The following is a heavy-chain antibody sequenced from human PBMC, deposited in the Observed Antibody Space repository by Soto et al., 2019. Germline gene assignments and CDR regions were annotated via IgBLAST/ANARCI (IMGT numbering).Heavy chain of an antibody. CDR1: GGTSSSYA. Sequence: SVKVSCKASGGTSSSYAISWVRQAPGQGLEWIGGIIPIFGTANYAQKFQGRVTITADDSTSTAYMELSSLRSEDTAVSYCARHRISGWYNNWFDPWGQGTLVTVSS. D-gene: IGHD6-19*01. CDR2: IIPIFGTA. V-gene: IGHV1-69*13. CDR3: ARHRISGWYNNWFDP. J-gene: IGHJ5*02.